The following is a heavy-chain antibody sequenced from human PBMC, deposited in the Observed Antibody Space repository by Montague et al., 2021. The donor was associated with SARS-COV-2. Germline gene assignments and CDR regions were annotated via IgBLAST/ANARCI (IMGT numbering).Heavy chain of an antibody. D-gene: IGHD2-15*01. J-gene: IGHJ6*02. V-gene: IGHV4-31*03. CDR2: IYYSVST. CDR1: SGSINSGGFY. Sequence: TLSLTCSVSSGSINSGGFYWSWIRQPPGKGLEWIGYIYYSVSTYYNPSLESRLTISVDTSKNQFSPNLSSVTAADTAVYYCARSVRGYCNDDSCLARYYYGLDVWGQGTTVTVSS. CDR3: ARSVRGYCNDDSCLARYYYGLDV.